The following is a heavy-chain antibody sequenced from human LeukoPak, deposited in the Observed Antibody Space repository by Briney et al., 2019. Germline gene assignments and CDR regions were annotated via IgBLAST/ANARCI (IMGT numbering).Heavy chain of an antibody. CDR1: GFTFSTYA. CDR2: IRYDGSNK. CDR3: ATNIVGATKLDAFDI. D-gene: IGHD1-26*01. Sequence: GGSLRLSCAASGFTFSTYAVNWVRQAPGKGLEWVAFIRYDGSNKYYADSVKGRFTISRDNSKNTLYLQMNSLRAEDTAVYYCATNIVGATKLDAFDIWGQGTMVTVSS. J-gene: IGHJ3*02. V-gene: IGHV3-30*02.